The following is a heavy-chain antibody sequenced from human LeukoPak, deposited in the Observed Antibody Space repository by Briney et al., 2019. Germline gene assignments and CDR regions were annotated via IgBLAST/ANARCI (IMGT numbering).Heavy chain of an antibody. CDR3: AGHYGANPGAFDI. Sequence: GGSLRLSCAASGFTVSSNYMSWVRQAPGKGLEWVSVIYSGGSTYYADSVKGRFTISRDNSKNTLYLQMNSLRAEDTAVYCCAGHYGANPGAFDIWGQGTMVTVSS. D-gene: IGHD4-23*01. CDR1: GFTVSSNY. V-gene: IGHV3-53*01. J-gene: IGHJ3*02. CDR2: IYSGGST.